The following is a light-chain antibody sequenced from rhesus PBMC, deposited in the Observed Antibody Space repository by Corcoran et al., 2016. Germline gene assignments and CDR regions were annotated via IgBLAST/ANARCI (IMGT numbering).Light chain of an antibody. CDR3: QHGYGTPFT. J-gene: IGKJ3*01. Sequence: DIQMTQSPSSLSASVGERVTITFRASENVNNYLNWYQQKPGKAPKHLSYKASTLQIGVPSRVSGSGSGTDYTLTSSSLQPEDVAIYYCQHGYGTPFTFGPGTKLDIK. CDR2: KAS. CDR1: ENVNNY. V-gene: IGKV1-74*01.